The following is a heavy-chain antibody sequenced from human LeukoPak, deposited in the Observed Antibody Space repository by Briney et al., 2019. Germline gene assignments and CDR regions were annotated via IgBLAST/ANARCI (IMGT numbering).Heavy chain of an antibody. Sequence: ASVKVSCKASGYTFTSYGISWVRQAPGQGLEWLGWITPYNGNTRYAEKFQGRVTMTTDTSTSTVYMDLRSLTSDDTAVYYCARGYGDMYYYGMAVWGQGTTVTVSS. CDR1: GYTFTSYG. CDR3: ARGYGDMYYYGMAV. CDR2: ITPYNGNT. V-gene: IGHV1-18*01. D-gene: IGHD4-17*01. J-gene: IGHJ6*02.